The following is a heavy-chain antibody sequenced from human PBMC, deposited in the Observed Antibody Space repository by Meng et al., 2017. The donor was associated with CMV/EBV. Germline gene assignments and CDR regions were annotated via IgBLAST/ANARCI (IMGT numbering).Heavy chain of an antibody. Sequence: GSLRLSCAASGFTFSGYWMSWVRQAPGKGLEWVANIKQDGSEKYYVDSVKGRFTISRDNAKNSLYLQMNSLRAEDTAVYYCAREPVSSYWGQGTLVTVSS. CDR2: IKQDGSEK. CDR1: GFTFSGYW. J-gene: IGHJ4*02. D-gene: IGHD3-16*01. V-gene: IGHV3-7*01. CDR3: AREPVSSY.